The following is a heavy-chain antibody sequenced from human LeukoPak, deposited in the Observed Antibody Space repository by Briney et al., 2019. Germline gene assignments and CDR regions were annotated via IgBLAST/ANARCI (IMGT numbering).Heavy chain of an antibody. J-gene: IGHJ6*02. Sequence: SETLSLTCTVSGGSLSHCYWSWIRQPPGKGPEWIGYIYYTGTTNYYPSLKSRVTISVDTSKNQFSLKLNSVTAADTAVYYCAREDPQTKVPEGMDVWGQGTTVTVSS. CDR3: AREDPQTKVPEGMDV. D-gene: IGHD4/OR15-4a*01. V-gene: IGHV4-59*01. CDR1: GGSLSHCY. CDR2: IYYTGTT.